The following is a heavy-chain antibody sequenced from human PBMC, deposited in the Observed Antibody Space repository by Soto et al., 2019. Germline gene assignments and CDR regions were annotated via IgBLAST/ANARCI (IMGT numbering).Heavy chain of an antibody. D-gene: IGHD5-18*01. CDR2: IWYDGSNK. CDR1: GFTFSSYG. V-gene: IGHV3-33*01. CDR3: ARDLGYSYGFPSYYYYYSMDV. J-gene: IGHJ6*02. Sequence: QVQLVESGGGVVQPGRSLRLSCAASGFTFSSYGMHWVRQAPGKGLEWVAVIWYDGSNKYYADSVKGRFTISRDNSKNTLYLQMNSLRAEDTAVYYCARDLGYSYGFPSYYYYYSMDVWGQGTTVTVSS.